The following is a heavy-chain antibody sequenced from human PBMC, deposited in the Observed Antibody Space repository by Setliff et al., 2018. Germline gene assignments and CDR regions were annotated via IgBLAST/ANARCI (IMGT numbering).Heavy chain of an antibody. D-gene: IGHD1-26*01. CDR1: GGSISSYY. Sequence: KASETLSLTCTVSGGSISSYYWSWIRQPPGKGLEWIGYIYYSGSTNYNPSLKSRVTISVDTSKNQFSLKLSSVTAADTAVYYCARLSYRGSGAFDIWGQGTMVTVSS. V-gene: IGHV4-59*01. CDR2: IYYSGST. CDR3: ARLSYRGSGAFDI. J-gene: IGHJ3*02.